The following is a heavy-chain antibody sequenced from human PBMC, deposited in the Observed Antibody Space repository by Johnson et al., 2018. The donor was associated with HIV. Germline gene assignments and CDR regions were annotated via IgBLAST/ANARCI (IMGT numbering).Heavy chain of an antibody. CDR2: ISYDGSNK. Sequence: QVQLVESGGGLVQPGGSLRLSCPASGFTFSSYAMHWVRQAPGKGLEWVAVISYDGSNKYYADSVKGRFTISRENAKNSLYLQMNSLRAGDTAVYYCARRADAFDIWGQGTMVTVSS. V-gene: IGHV3-30*14. J-gene: IGHJ3*02. CDR3: ARRADAFDI. CDR1: GFTFSSYA.